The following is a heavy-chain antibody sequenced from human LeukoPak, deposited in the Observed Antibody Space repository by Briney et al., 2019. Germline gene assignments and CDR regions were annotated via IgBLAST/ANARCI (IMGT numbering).Heavy chain of an antibody. J-gene: IGHJ6*02. D-gene: IGHD6-13*01. CDR2: INPNSGNT. CDR1: GYTFTSYD. Sequence: ASVKVSCKASGYTFTSYDINWVRQATGQGLEWMGWINPNSGNTGYAQKFQGRVTMTRNTSISTAYMELSSLRSEDTAVYYCARARSSWTGSGYYYGMDVWGQGTTVTVSS. CDR3: ARARSSWTGSGYYYGMDV. V-gene: IGHV1-8*01.